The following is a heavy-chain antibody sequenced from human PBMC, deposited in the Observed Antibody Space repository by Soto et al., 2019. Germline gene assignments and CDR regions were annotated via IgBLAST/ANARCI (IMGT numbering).Heavy chain of an antibody. CDR3: AKSGGNGWFADAFDV. CDR2: IYSGGST. V-gene: IGHV3-53*01. J-gene: IGHJ3*01. CDR1: GFIGSSYY. D-gene: IGHD6-19*01. Sequence: EVQLVESGGGLIQPGGSLRLSCAGAGFIGSSYYMSWVRQAPGKGLEWISVIYSGGSTYYADSVKGRFTISRDNSEHTLYLQLNSLRAEDTAVYYCAKSGGNGWFADAFDVWGQGTMVTVSS.